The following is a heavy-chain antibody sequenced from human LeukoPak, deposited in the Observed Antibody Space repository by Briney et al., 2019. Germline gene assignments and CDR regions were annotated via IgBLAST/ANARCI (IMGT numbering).Heavy chain of an antibody. CDR3: ARSRGGSYYYNYMDV. CDR2: ISVYNGNT. CDR1: GYTFTSYG. J-gene: IGHJ6*03. Sequence: ASVKVSCKSSGYTFTSYGISWVRQAPGQGLEWMGCISVYNGNTNYAQKLQGRVTMTTDTSTSTAYMELRSLRSDDTAVYYCARSRGGSYYYNYMDVWGKGTTVTVPS. D-gene: IGHD3-16*01. V-gene: IGHV1-18*01.